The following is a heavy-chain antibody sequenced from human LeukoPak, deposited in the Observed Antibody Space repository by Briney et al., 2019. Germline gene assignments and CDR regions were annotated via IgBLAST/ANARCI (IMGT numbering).Heavy chain of an antibody. Sequence: TGGSLRLSCAASGFTFSSYGMHWVRQAPGKGLEWVAFIRYDGSNKYYADSVKGRFTISRDNSKNTLYLQMNSLRAEDTAVYYCAKVPNPYSSSWYADVNYWGQGTLVTVSS. V-gene: IGHV3-30*02. J-gene: IGHJ4*02. CDR2: IRYDGSNK. D-gene: IGHD6-13*01. CDR1: GFTFSSYG. CDR3: AKVPNPYSSSWYADVNY.